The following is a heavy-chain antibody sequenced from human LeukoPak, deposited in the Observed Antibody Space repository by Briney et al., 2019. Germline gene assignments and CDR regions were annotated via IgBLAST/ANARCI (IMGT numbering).Heavy chain of an antibody. J-gene: IGHJ4*02. CDR2: IFNSGTT. Sequence: YPSEALSLTCSVSGGSINLYYWSWIRQFPGKGLEWIGYIFNSGTTNYKPSLKSRVSISLDTSKSQFSLNLTSVTAADTAVYYCARVSFGSGSYLDYWGQGTLVTVSS. V-gene: IGHV4-59*01. CDR3: ARVSFGSGSYLDY. D-gene: IGHD3-10*01. CDR1: GGSINLYY.